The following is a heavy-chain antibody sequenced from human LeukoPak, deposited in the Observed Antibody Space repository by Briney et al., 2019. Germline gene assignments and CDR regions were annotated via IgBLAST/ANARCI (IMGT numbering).Heavy chain of an antibody. CDR2: IYYSGSS. Sequence: SETLSLTCAVSGGSISSGGYSWNWIRQPPGKGLEWIGYIYYSGSSNYNPSLKSRVTISVDTSKNQISLKLSSVTAADTAVYYCARANRCDLYFDYWGQGTLVTVSS. V-gene: IGHV4-61*08. J-gene: IGHJ4*02. D-gene: IGHD2-15*01. CDR3: ARANRCDLYFDY. CDR1: GGSISSGGYS.